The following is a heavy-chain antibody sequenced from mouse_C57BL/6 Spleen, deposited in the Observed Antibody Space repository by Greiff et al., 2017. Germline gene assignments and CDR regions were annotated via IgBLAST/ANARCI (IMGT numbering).Heavy chain of an antibody. CDR2: IYPGDGDT. V-gene: IGHV1-82*01. CDR1: GYAFSSSW. D-gene: IGHD2-1*01. J-gene: IGHJ2*01. CDR3: EREDYGKCGY. Sequence: QVQLQQSGPELVKPGASVKISCKASGYAFSSSWMNWVKQRPGKGLEWIGRIYPGDGDTNYNGKFKGKATLTADKSSSTAYMQLSSLTSEDSAVYFCEREDYGKCGYWGQGTTLTVSA.